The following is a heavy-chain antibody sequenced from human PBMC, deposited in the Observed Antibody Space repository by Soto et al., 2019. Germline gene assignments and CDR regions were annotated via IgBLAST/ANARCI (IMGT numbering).Heavy chain of an antibody. J-gene: IGHJ4*02. D-gene: IGHD6-13*01. CDR2: ISYDGSNK. CDR3: AKDPGKQQLVLGFFDY. CDR1: GFTFSSYG. Sequence: GGSLRLSCAASGFTFSSYGMHWVRQAPGKGLEWVAVISYDGSNKYYADSVKGRFTISRDNSKNTLYLQMNSLRAEDTAVYYCAKDPGKQQLVLGFFDYWGQGTLVTVSS. V-gene: IGHV3-30*18.